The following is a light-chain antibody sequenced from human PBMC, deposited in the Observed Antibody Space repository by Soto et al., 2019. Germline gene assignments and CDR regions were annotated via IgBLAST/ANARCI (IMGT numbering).Light chain of an antibody. CDR1: QPISRY. Sequence: DIQMTQSPSSLSASVGDRFTITCRASQPISRYLKWYQQKPGKAPKLLIYAASSLQSGVTSRFSGSGSETDFTLTISSLQPEDFATYSCQHSTTWTFGQGTTGDIK. CDR3: QHSTTWT. CDR2: AAS. V-gene: IGKV1-39*01. J-gene: IGKJ1*01.